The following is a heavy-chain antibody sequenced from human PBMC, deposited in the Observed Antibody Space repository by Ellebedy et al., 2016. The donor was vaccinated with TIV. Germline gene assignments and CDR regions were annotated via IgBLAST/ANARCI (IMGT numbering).Heavy chain of an antibody. CDR3: ARARSSGWLHTPDY. Sequence: AASVKVSCKTSGYTFTSYGITWVRQAPGQGLEWMGWISAYNGNTNYAQDLQGRVTMTTDTSKNTAYMELRSLRSDDTAVYYCARARSSGWLHTPDYWGQGILVTVSS. CDR1: GYTFTSYG. CDR2: ISAYNGNT. J-gene: IGHJ4*02. D-gene: IGHD6-19*01. V-gene: IGHV1-18*01.